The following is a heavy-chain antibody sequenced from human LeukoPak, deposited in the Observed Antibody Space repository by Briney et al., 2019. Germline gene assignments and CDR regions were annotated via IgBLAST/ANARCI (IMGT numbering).Heavy chain of an antibody. J-gene: IGHJ4*02. CDR2: INSSGGGT. Sequence: ASVKVSCKASGYTLTNYYMHWVRQAPGQGLEWLGVINSSGGGTSYAQKFQGRVTMTRDTSTNTVYMELSSLRSEDTAVYYCARGWDLPPSFDYWGQGTLVTVSS. V-gene: IGHV1-46*01. CDR3: ARGWDLPPSFDY. CDR1: GYTLTNYY. D-gene: IGHD1-26*01.